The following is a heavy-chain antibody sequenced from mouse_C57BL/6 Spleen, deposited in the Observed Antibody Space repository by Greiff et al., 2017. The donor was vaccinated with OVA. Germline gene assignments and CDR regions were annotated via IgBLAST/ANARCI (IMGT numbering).Heavy chain of an antibody. Sequence: EVHLVESGGGLVQPGGSLSLSCAASGFTFTDYYMSWVRQPPGKALEWLGFIRNKANGYTTEYSASVKGRFTISRDNSQSILYLQMNALRAEDSATYYCARYGGEGFDYWGQGTTLTVSS. CDR2: IRNKANGYTT. CDR3: ARYGGEGFDY. CDR1: GFTFTDYY. J-gene: IGHJ2*01. V-gene: IGHV7-3*01.